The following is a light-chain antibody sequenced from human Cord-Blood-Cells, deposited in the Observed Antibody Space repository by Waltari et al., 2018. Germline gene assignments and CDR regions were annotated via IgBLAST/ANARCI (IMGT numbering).Light chain of an antibody. J-gene: IGLJ2*01. CDR3: QVWDSSSDHPV. V-gene: IGLV3-21*03. Sequence: SSVLTQTPSVSVAPGKTARITCGGHNIRSKSLHWYQQKPGQAPVLVVYDDSDRPSGIPERFSGSNSGNTATLTISRVEAGDEADYYCQVWDSSSDHPVFGGGTKLTVL. CDR1: NIRSKS. CDR2: DDS.